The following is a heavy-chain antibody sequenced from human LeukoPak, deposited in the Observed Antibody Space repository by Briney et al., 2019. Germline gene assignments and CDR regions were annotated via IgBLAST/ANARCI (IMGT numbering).Heavy chain of an antibody. Sequence: SQTLSLTCAISGDSVSSNSAAWNWIRQSPSRGLEWLGRTYYRSKWYNDYAVSVKSRITINPDTSKNQFSLQLNSVTPEDTAVYYCARDGPIGDYYDSSGCPKPFDYWGQGTLVTVSS. CDR1: GDSVSSNSAA. CDR2: TYYRSKWYN. D-gene: IGHD3-22*01. V-gene: IGHV6-1*01. J-gene: IGHJ4*02. CDR3: ARDGPIGDYYDSSGCPKPFDY.